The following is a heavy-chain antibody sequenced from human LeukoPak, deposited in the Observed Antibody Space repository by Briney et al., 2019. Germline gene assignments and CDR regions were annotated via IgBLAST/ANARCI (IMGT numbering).Heavy chain of an antibody. CDR1: GFTFSSYG. CDR2: IWYDGSNK. J-gene: IGHJ3*02. Sequence: GGSLRLSCAASGFTFSSYGMHRVRQAPGKGLEWVAGIWYDGSNKYYADSVKGRFTISRDNSKNTLYLQMNSLGAEDTAVYYCARGDSSGYPDAFDIWGQGTMVTVSS. D-gene: IGHD3-22*01. CDR3: ARGDSSGYPDAFDI. V-gene: IGHV3-33*01.